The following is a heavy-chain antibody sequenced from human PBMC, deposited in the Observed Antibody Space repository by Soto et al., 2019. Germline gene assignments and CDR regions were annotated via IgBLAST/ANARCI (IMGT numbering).Heavy chain of an antibody. CDR1: GFTFCSYG. D-gene: IGHD5-12*01. CDR2: ISYDGSNK. J-gene: IGHJ4*02. Sequence: QVQLVESGGGVVQPGRSLRLSCAASGFTFCSYGMHWVRQAPGKGLEWVAVISYDGSNKYYADSVKGRFTISRDNSKNTLYLQMNSLRAEDTAVYYCAKVSGYDGFPRDYWGQGTLVTVSS. CDR3: AKVSGYDGFPRDY. V-gene: IGHV3-30*18.